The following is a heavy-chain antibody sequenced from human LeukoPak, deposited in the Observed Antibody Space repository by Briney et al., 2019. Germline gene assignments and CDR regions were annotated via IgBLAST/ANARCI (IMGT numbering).Heavy chain of an antibody. D-gene: IGHD2-2*01. Sequence: SETLSLTCTVSGGSISSYYWSWIRQPPGKGLEGIGYIYYSGSTYYNPSLKSRVTISVDTSKNQFSLKLSSVTAADTAVYYCARQKKGVVPAATVGYWGQGTLVTVSS. CDR1: GGSISSYY. CDR2: IYYSGST. J-gene: IGHJ4*02. V-gene: IGHV4-59*04. CDR3: ARQKKGVVPAATVGY.